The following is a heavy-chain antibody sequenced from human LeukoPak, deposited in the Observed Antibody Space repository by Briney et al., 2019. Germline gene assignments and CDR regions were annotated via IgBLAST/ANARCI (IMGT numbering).Heavy chain of an antibody. CDR3: AKSWSSGSYSFGDY. J-gene: IGHJ4*02. CDR2: ISRSATTI. V-gene: IGHV3-48*03. CDR1: GFTFSSYE. Sequence: GGSLRLSCAASGFTFSSYEMNWVRQAPGKGLEWVSSISRSATTIYYADSVKGRFTISRDNAKNSLYLQMNSLRAEDTALYYCAKSWSSGSYSFGDYWGQGTLVTVSS. D-gene: IGHD1-26*01.